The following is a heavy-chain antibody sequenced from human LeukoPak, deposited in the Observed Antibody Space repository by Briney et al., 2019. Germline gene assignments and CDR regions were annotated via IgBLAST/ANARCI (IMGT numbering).Heavy chain of an antibody. CDR2: IYSGGST. CDR1: GFTVSSNY. Sequence: GGSLRLSCAASGFTVSSNYMSWVRQATGKGLEWVSVIYSGGSTYYADSVKGRFTISRDNSKNPLYLQMNSLRAEDTAVYYCASTSQYCSGGSCYDWFDPWGQGTLVTVSS. J-gene: IGHJ5*02. D-gene: IGHD2-15*01. CDR3: ASTSQYCSGGSCYDWFDP. V-gene: IGHV3-66*01.